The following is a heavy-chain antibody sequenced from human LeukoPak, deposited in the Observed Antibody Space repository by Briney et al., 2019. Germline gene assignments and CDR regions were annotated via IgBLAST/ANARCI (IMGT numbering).Heavy chain of an antibody. CDR1: GFTFSSYG. D-gene: IGHD3-10*01. Sequence: GGSLRLSCAASGFTFSSYGMHWVRQAPGKGLEWVAVISYDGSNKYYADSVKGRFTISRDNSKNTLYLQMNSLRAEDTAVYYCAKDPFTMVRGALDYWGQGTLVTVSS. CDR3: AKDPFTMVRGALDY. V-gene: IGHV3-30*18. CDR2: ISYDGSNK. J-gene: IGHJ4*02.